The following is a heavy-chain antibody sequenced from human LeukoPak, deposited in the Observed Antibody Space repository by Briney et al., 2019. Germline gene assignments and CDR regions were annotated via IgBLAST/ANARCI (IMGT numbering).Heavy chain of an antibody. V-gene: IGHV3-48*03. CDR2: ISSSGSTI. CDR3: AKQGEDYYDSSGYYKD. Sequence: PGGSLRLSCAASGFTFSSYEMNWVRQAPGKGLEWVSYISSSGSTIYYADSVKGRFTISRDNSKNTLYLQMNSLRAEDTAVYYCAKQGEDYYDSSGYYKDWGQGTLVTVSS. CDR1: GFTFSSYE. J-gene: IGHJ4*02. D-gene: IGHD3-22*01.